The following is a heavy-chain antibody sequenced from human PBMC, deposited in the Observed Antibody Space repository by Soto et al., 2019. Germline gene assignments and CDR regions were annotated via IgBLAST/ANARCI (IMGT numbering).Heavy chain of an antibody. D-gene: IGHD3-22*01. CDR3: ARDSLPWYYDSIGYDPFDP. V-gene: IGHV3-48*03. Sequence: EVQLVESGGGLVQPGGSLRLSCAASGFTFSSYEMNWVRQAPGKGLEWVSYISSSGSTIYYADSVKGRFTISRDNAKNSLYLQMNSLRAEDTAVYYCARDSLPWYYDSIGYDPFDPWGQGTLVTVSS. J-gene: IGHJ5*02. CDR1: GFTFSSYE. CDR2: ISSSGSTI.